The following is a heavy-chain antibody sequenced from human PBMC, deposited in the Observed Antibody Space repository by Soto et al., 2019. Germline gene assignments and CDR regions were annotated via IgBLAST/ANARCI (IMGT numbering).Heavy chain of an antibody. Sequence: ASVKVSCKASGYTFSNFAMHWVRQAPGQGLEWMGWINAGNGDTKYSQKFQDRVTITRDTSASTAYMELSSLRFEDTAVYYCASEIDATTATSLDYWGQGTLVTVSS. CDR1: GYTFSNFA. CDR2: INAGNGDT. J-gene: IGHJ4*02. CDR3: ASEIDATTATSLDY. V-gene: IGHV1-3*01. D-gene: IGHD4-17*01.